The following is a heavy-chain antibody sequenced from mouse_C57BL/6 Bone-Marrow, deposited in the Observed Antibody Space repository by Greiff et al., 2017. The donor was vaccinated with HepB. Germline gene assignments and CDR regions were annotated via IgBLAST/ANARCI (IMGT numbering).Heavy chain of an antibody. CDR3: ARTPASMDY. J-gene: IGHJ4*01. D-gene: IGHD6-1*01. V-gene: IGHV1-50*01. CDR1: GYTFTSYW. CDR2: IDPSDSYT. Sequence: QVQLQQSGAELVKPGASVKLSCKASGYTFTSYWMQWVKQRPGQGLEWIGEIDPSDSYTNYNQKFKGKATLTVDTSSSTAYMQLSSLTSEDSAVYYCARTPASMDYWGQGTSVTVSS.